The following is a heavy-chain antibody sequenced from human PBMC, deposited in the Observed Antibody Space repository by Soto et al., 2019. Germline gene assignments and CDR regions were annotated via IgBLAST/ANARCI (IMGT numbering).Heavy chain of an antibody. V-gene: IGHV1-3*05. CDR3: ARKGVRGSGYLLDY. D-gene: IGHD3-22*01. J-gene: IGHJ4*02. CDR1: GYTFINYA. CDR2: INAGNGNT. Sequence: QVQLVQSGAEEKKPGASVKVSCKASGYTFINYAMHWVRQAPGQRLEWMGWINAGNGNTQYSQQFQGRVTITRDTSATTAYMELSSLRAEDTAVYYCARKGVRGSGYLLDYWGQGTLVTVSS.